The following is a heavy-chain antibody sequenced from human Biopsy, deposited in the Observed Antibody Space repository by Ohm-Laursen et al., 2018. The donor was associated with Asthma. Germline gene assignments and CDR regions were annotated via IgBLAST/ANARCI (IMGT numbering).Heavy chain of an antibody. J-gene: IGHJ6*02. CDR3: ARGYSGTDRIVYYYSGLEV. CDR2: ISAYNGNT. V-gene: IGHV1-18*01. CDR1: GYTVTRYA. D-gene: IGHD5-12*01. Sequence: ASVKVSCKASGYTVTRYAINWVRQAPGQGLEWMGWISAYNGNTKLAQKLQDRVTMITDTSTSTAYMELRSLRSDDTAVYFCARGYSGTDRIVYYYSGLEVWGQGTTVTVSS.